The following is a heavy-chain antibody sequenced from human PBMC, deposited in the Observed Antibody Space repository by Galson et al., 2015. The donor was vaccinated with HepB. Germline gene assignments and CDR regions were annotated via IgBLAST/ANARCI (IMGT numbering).Heavy chain of an antibody. CDR2: FDPEDGET. CDR3: ATGGVATRNYYYYGMDV. D-gene: IGHD5-12*01. J-gene: IGHJ6*02. V-gene: IGHV1-24*01. CDR1: GYTLTELS. Sequence: SVKVSCKVSGYTLTELSMHWVRQAPGKGLEWMGGFDPEDGETIYAQKFQGRVTMTEDTSTGTAYMELSSLRSEDTAVYYCATGGVATRNYYYYGMDVWAKGPRSPSP.